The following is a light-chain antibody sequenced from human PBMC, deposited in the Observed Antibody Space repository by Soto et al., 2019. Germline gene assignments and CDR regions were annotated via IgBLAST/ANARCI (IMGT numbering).Light chain of an antibody. CDR1: QAIRSNY. J-gene: IGKJ1*01. V-gene: IGKV3-20*01. Sequence: ETVLTQSPGTLSLSPGERATLSCRASQAIRSNYLAWYRQTPGQAPRLLIYGASNRATGIADRFSRSGSGTDFTLNISRLGPEDFELYYCQQDGSSPWTFGQGTKVEIK. CDR2: GAS. CDR3: QQDGSSPWT.